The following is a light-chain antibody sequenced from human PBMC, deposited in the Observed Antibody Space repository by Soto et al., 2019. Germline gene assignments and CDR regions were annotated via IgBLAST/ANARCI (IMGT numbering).Light chain of an antibody. V-gene: IGKV1-17*01. CDR3: QQYNSYPLT. CDR1: QGIGND. J-gene: IGKJ4*01. Sequence: DIQMTQSPSSLSASVGDRVTITCRASQGIGNDLGWYQQKPGNAPKRLIYAASSLQSGVPSRFSGSESGTEFTVTISSLQPEDFATYYCQQYNSYPLTFGGGTKVEV. CDR2: AAS.